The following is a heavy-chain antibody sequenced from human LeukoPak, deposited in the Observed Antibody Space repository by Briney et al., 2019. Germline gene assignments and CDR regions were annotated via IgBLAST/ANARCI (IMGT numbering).Heavy chain of an antibody. Sequence: GGSLRLSCAASGFTFSSYGMHWVRQAPGKGLEWVAFIRYDGSNKYYADSVKGRFTISRDNSKNTLYLQMNSLRAEDTAVYYCAKWWFGETSPYAFDIWGQGTMVTVSS. V-gene: IGHV3-30*02. D-gene: IGHD3-10*01. J-gene: IGHJ3*02. CDR1: GFTFSSYG. CDR2: IRYDGSNK. CDR3: AKWWFGETSPYAFDI.